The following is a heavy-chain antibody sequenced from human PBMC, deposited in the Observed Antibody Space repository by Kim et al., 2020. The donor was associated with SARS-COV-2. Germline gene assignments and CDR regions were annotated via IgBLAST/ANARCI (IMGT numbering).Heavy chain of an antibody. D-gene: IGHD2-15*01. CDR2: IYYSGST. V-gene: IGHV4-39*07. CDR3: AREIVVVAATLYYYGMDV. CDR1: GGSISSSSYY. J-gene: IGHJ6*02. Sequence: SETLSLTCTVSGGSISSSSYYWGWIRQPPGKGLEWIGSIYYSGSTYYNPSLKSRVTISVDTSKNQFSLKLSSVTAADTAVYYCAREIVVVAATLYYYGMDVWGQGTTVTVSS.